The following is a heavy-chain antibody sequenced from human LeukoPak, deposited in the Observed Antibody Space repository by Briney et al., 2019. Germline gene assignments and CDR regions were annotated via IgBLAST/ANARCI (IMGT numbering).Heavy chain of an antibody. V-gene: IGHV3-21*01. CDR1: GFAFSTYT. CDR2: ISSDSTYI. J-gene: IGHJ6*02. CDR3: ASTNTPSYGMDV. D-gene: IGHD5-18*01. Sequence: GGSLRLSCAASGFAFSTYTVTWVRQAPGKGLEWVSSISSDSTYIDYADSVKGRFTISRDNAKNSVYLQMNSLRAEDTAVYYCASTNTPSYGMDVWGQGTTVTVSS.